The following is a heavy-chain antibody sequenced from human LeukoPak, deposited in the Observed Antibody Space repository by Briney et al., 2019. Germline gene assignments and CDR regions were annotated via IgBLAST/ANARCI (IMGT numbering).Heavy chain of an antibody. CDR2: IYSGGST. CDR1: GFTVSSNY. V-gene: IGHV3-66*01. D-gene: IGHD1-26*01. CDR3: AALSGVGVKIGFDY. Sequence: GGSLRLSCAASGFTVSSNYMSWVRQAPGRGLEWVSVIYSGGSTYYADSVKGRFTISRDNSKNTLFLEINNLRAEDTAVYYCAALSGVGVKIGFDYWGQGSLVIVSS. J-gene: IGHJ4*02.